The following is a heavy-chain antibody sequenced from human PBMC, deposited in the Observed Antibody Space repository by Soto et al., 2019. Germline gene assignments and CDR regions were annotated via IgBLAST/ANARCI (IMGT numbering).Heavy chain of an antibody. CDR3: ARTLRYFDWLLSYYYYGMDV. Sequence: SQTLSLTCAISGDSVSSNSAAWNWIRQSPSRGLEWLGGTYYRSKWYNDYAVSVKSRITINPDTSKNQFSLQLNSVTPEDTAVYYCARTLRYFDWLLSYYYYGMDVWGQGTTVTVSS. D-gene: IGHD3-9*01. J-gene: IGHJ6*02. CDR1: GDSVSSNSAA. CDR2: TYYRSKWYN. V-gene: IGHV6-1*01.